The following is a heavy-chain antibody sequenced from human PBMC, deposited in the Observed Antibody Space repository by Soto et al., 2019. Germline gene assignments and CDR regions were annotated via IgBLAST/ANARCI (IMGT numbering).Heavy chain of an antibody. V-gene: IGHV3-15*01. J-gene: IGHJ4*02. CDR3: TSSSWYTDY. Sequence: EVQLVESGGGLVKPGGSLRLSCAASGFTFSNVWMTWVRQAPGKGLEWVGRIKSKSDGETTDYAAPVNGRFTISRDDSRNTLYLQMSSLKTEDTAVYYCTSSSWYTDYWGQGTLVTVS. D-gene: IGHD6-13*01. CDR2: IKSKSDGETT. CDR1: GFTFSNVW.